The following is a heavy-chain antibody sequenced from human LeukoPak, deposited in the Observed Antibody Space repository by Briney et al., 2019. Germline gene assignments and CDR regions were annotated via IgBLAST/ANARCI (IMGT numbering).Heavy chain of an antibody. Sequence: ASVKVSCKAFGYTFTGYYMHWVRQAPGQGLEWMGWINPNSGGTNYAQKFQGRVTMTRDTSISTAYMELSRLRSDDTAVYYCARGGGKLGYYYDSSGYYSPDYWGQGTLVTVSS. D-gene: IGHD3-22*01. CDR2: INPNSGGT. CDR1: GYTFTGYY. J-gene: IGHJ4*02. CDR3: ARGGGKLGYYYDSSGYYSPDY. V-gene: IGHV1-2*02.